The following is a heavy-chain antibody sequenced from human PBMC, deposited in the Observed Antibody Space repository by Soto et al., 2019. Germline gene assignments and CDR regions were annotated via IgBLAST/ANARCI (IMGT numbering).Heavy chain of an antibody. J-gene: IGHJ5*02. CDR1: GGSISSGGYS. CDR2: IYHSGNT. Sequence: NPSETLSLTCAVSGGSISSGGYSWSWIRQPPGKGLEWIGYIYHSGNTYYNPSLKSRVSISVGRSKNQFSLKLSSVTAADTAVYYCARVPSPWGQGTLVTVSS. CDR3: ARVPSP. V-gene: IGHV4-30-2*01.